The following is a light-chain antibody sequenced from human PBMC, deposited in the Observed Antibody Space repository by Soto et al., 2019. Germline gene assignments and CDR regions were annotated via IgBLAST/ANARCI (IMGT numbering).Light chain of an antibody. CDR1: SSNIGSNT. J-gene: IGLJ1*01. V-gene: IGLV1-44*01. Sequence: QSVLTQPPSASGTPGQRVTISCSGSSSNIGSNTVNWFQQIPGTAPQLLIYKNDQRPSGVPDRFSGSKSGTSASLAIGGLQSDDEAYYYCGTWDDSLKGYAFGTGTKLTVL. CDR2: KND. CDR3: GTWDDSLKGYA.